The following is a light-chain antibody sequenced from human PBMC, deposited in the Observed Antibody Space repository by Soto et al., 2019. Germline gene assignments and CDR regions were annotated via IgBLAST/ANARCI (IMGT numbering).Light chain of an antibody. CDR2: LEGSGSY. CDR1: SGHSSYI. J-gene: IGLJ3*02. CDR3: ETWDSNIWV. Sequence: QYVLTQSSSASASLGSSVKFTCTLSSGHSSYIIAWHQQQPGKAPRYLMKLEGSGSYNKGSGVPDRFSGSSSGADRYLTISNLQFEDEADYYCETWDSNIWVFGGGTKLTVL. V-gene: IGLV4-60*02.